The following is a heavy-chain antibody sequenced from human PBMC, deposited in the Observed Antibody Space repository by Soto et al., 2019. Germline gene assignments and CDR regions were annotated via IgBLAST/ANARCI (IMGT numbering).Heavy chain of an antibody. V-gene: IGHV4-34*01. CDR1: GGSFSGYY. CDR3: ARGRGYCSGGSCYFYWYFDL. Sequence: QVQLQQWGAGLLKPSETLSLTCAVYGGSFSGYYWSWIRQPPGKGLVWIGEINHSGSTNYNPSLKSRVTISVDTSKNQFSLKLSSVTAADTAVYYCARGRGYCSGGSCYFYWYFDLWGRGTLVTVSS. CDR2: INHSGST. D-gene: IGHD2-15*01. J-gene: IGHJ2*01.